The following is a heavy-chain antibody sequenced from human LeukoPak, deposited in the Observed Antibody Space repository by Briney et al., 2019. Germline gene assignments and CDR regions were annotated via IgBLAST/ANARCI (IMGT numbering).Heavy chain of an antibody. V-gene: IGHV4-39*01. D-gene: IGHD3-10*01. CDR2: VFYTGTT. CDR1: GGCSSSGWYY. J-gene: IGHJ4*02. Sequence: LTCTGTGGCSSSGWYYLAWISQTPGKGLEWIGSVFYTGTTDYNPSLNSRVTISIDTSKNQFSLNLGSVTAADSAFYYCAKYGSGTYWGQGTLVTVSS. CDR3: AKYGSGTY.